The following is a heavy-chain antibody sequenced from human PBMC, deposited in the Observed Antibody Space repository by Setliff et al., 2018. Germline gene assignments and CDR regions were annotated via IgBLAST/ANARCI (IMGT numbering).Heavy chain of an antibody. V-gene: IGHV1-2*02. J-gene: IGHJ5*02. CDR1: GYAFITFG. CDR3: VRSGKFGMRFWFDQ. Sequence: ASVKVSCKTSGYAFITFGMSWVRQAPGQGLDWMGWINPNSGDTHSAQKFQGRVTMTRDTSINTAYMELSSLTSDDTAFYYCVRSGKFGMRFWFDQWGQGTLVTVSS. D-gene: IGHD1-26*01. CDR2: INPNSGDT.